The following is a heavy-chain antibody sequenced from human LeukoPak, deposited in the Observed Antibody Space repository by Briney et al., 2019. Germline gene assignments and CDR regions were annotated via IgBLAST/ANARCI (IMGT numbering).Heavy chain of an antibody. D-gene: IGHD5-18*01. Sequence: ASVKVSCKASGYTFSGYMHWVRQAPGQGLEWMGWISPDSGDTSFAQKFQGRVTMTTDTSTTTAYMELRSLRSDDTAVYFCAKDHPERYSYGTPFDYWGQGTLVTVSS. CDR3: AKDHPERYSYGTPFDY. CDR1: GYTFSGY. CDR2: ISPDSGDT. V-gene: IGHV1-18*01. J-gene: IGHJ4*02.